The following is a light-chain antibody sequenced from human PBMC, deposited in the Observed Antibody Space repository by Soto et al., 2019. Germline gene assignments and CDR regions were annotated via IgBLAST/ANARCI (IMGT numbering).Light chain of an antibody. CDR2: EVT. Sequence: QSALTQPASVSGSPGQSIAISCTGTSSDVGGYSYVSWYQQYPGKAPTLIISEVTNRPSGVSNRFSGSKSGNTASLTISGLQAEDEADHYCSSFERSGTRVIGGGTKVTVL. CDR1: SSDVGGYSY. J-gene: IGLJ3*02. V-gene: IGLV2-14*01. CDR3: SSFERSGTRV.